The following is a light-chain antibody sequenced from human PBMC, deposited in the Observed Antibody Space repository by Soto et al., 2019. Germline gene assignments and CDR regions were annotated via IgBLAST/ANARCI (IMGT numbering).Light chain of an antibody. Sequence: DIQMTQSPSSLSASVGDRVTITCRASQSISSYLNWYQQKPGKAPKLLIYAASSLQSGVPSRFSGSGSGTDFTLTFSSLQPEDFATYYCQQSDSTPRTFGQGTKVEIK. CDR1: QSISSY. CDR3: QQSDSTPRT. J-gene: IGKJ1*01. V-gene: IGKV1-39*01. CDR2: AAS.